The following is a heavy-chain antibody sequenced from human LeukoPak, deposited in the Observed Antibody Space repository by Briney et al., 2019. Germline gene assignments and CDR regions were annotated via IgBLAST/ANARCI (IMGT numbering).Heavy chain of an antibody. CDR2: TSSSSSYI. D-gene: IGHD6-6*01. V-gene: IGHV3-21*01. CDR3: ARALSSSRQAFDY. Sequence: GGSLRLSCAASGFTFSSYSMNWVRQAPGKGLEWVSSTSSSSSYIYYAHSVKGRFTISRDNAKNSLYLQMNSLRAEDTAVYYCARALSSSRQAFDYWGQGTLVTVSS. J-gene: IGHJ4*02. CDR1: GFTFSSYS.